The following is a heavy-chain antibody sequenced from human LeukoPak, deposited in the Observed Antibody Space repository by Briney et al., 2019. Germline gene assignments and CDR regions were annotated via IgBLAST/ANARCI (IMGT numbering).Heavy chain of an antibody. D-gene: IGHD5-24*01. CDR2: ITSSGATT. V-gene: IGHV3-23*01. Sequence: GGCLRLSCAASGFTISTYAVTSVRQAPGKGLEWVSSITSSGATTYYADSVKGRFTISRDISKNTLYLQMNSLAAEDSAVYYCAKEFIAGDGHVDCDSWGQGTLVTVSS. CDR3: AKEFIAGDGHVDCDS. CDR1: GFTISTYA. J-gene: IGHJ4*02.